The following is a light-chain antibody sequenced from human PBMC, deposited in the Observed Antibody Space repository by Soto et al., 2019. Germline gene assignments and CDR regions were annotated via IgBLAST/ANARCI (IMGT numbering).Light chain of an antibody. J-gene: IGKJ4*01. CDR3: QQYKQWPLT. CDR1: QGVMGT. Sequence: EIVMTQSPASLSVSPGERATLSCTAGQGVMGTLAWFQQKPGQAPRLLVYATSTRAAGIPARFSATGSGTEFTLTISSLQSEDVAVYYCQQYKQWPLTFGGGTRLDI. CDR2: ATS. V-gene: IGKV3D-15*01.